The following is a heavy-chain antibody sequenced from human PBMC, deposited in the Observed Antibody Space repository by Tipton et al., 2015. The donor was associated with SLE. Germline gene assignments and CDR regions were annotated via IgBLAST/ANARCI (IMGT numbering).Heavy chain of an antibody. D-gene: IGHD6-19*01. CDR1: GGSISSGGYS. CDR3: ARSPSIAVPAGYFQH. J-gene: IGHJ1*01. Sequence: TLSLTCAVSGGSISSGGYSWSWIRQPPGKGLEWIGYIYHSGSTYYNPSLKSRVTISVDTSKNQFSLKLSSVTAADTAVYYCARSPSIAVPAGYFQHWGQGTLVTVSS. V-gene: IGHV4-30-2*01. CDR2: IYHSGST.